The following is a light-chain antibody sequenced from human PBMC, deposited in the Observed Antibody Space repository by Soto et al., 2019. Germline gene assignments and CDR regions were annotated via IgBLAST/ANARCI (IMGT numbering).Light chain of an antibody. CDR2: DAS. CDR3: QQRSNWPPRFT. J-gene: IGKJ3*01. CDR1: QSVSSY. V-gene: IGKV3-11*01. Sequence: EIVLTQSPATLSLSPGERATLSCRASQSVSSYLAWYQQKPGQAPRLLIYDASNRATGIPARFSGSGSGTDFTLTISRLEAEDFAVYYCQQRSNWPPRFTFGPGTKVDIK.